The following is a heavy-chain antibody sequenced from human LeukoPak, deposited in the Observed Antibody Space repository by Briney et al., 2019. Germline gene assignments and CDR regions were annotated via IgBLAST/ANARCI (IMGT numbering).Heavy chain of an antibody. CDR2: IYYSGST. D-gene: IGHD6-13*01. Sequence: PSETLSLTCTVSGGSISSSSYYWGWIRQPPGKGLEWIGGIYYSGSTYYNPSLKSRVTISVDTSKNQLSLKLSSVAAADTAVYYCASARTSSRSWFTFDYWGQGILVTVSS. CDR1: GGSISSSSYY. V-gene: IGHV4-39*01. CDR3: ASARTSSRSWFTFDY. J-gene: IGHJ4*02.